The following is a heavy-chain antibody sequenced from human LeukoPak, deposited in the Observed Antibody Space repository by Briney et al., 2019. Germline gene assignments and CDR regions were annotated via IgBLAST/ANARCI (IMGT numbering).Heavy chain of an antibody. CDR2: IYHSGST. D-gene: IGHD3-10*01. Sequence: SGTPSLTCAVSGGSISSSNWWSWVRQPPGKGLEWIGEIYHSGSTNYNPSLKSRVTISVDKSKNQFSLKLSSVTAADTAVYYCARLHGDYASGTPPFDYWGQGTLVTVSS. J-gene: IGHJ4*02. CDR1: GGSISSSNW. V-gene: IGHV4-4*02. CDR3: ARLHGDYASGTPPFDY.